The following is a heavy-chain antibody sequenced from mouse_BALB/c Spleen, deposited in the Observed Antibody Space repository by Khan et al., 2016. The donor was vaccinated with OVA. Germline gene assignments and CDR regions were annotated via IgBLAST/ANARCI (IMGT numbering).Heavy chain of an antibody. CDR1: GFTFSTYG. D-gene: IGHD1-1*01. CDR2: ISSGGTYT. Sequence: EVELVESGGDLVKPGGSLKLSCAASGFTFSTYGMSWVRQTPDKRLDWVAAISSGGTYTYYPDSVKGRFTISRDNAKNTLYLQMSSLKSEDTAIYYCTRHCYDYNSEEFAYWGQGTLVTVSA. J-gene: IGHJ3*01. CDR3: TRHCYDYNSEEFAY. V-gene: IGHV5-6*01.